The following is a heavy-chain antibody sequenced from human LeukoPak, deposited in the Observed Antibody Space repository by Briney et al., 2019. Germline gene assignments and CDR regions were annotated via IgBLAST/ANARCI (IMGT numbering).Heavy chain of an antibody. D-gene: IGHD2-21*01. J-gene: IGHJ4*02. CDR2: VRVNGRST. V-gene: IGHV3-23*01. Sequence: GGSLRLSCATSGFTFSTYDMSWVRQAPGKGLEWVSTVRVNGRSTYYADSVKGRFTISRDNSKNTLYLQMNSLRAEDTALYYCAKPGEASNYYFDYWGQGALVTVSS. CDR3: AKPGEASNYYFDY. CDR1: GFTFSTYD.